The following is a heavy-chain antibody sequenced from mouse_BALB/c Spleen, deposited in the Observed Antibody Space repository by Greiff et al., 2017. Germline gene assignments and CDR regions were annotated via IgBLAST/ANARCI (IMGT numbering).Heavy chain of an antibody. CDR3: ARNSITTVAYFDY. CDR2: INPYNDGT. Sequence: EVQLKQSGPELVKPGASVKMSCKASGYTFTSYVMHWVKQKPGQGLEWIGYINPYNDGTKYNEKFKGKATLTSDKSSSTAYMELSSLTSEDSAVYYCARNSITTVAYFDYWGQGTTLTVSS. D-gene: IGHD1-1*01. J-gene: IGHJ2*01. CDR1: GYTFTSYV. V-gene: IGHV1-14*01.